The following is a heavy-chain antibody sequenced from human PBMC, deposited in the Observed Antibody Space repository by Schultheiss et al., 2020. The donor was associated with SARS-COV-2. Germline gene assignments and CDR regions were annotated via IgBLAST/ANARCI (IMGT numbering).Heavy chain of an antibody. CDR2: ISVSGAST. CDR1: GFTFSNYA. J-gene: IGHJ4*02. Sequence: GGSLRLSCVASGFTFSNYAMNWVRQPAGKGLEWVSGISVSGASTYYADSVKGRFTISRDNSKNTLYLQMNSLRAEDTAVYYCARGHNYGDYDFDFYFDYWGQGTLVTVSS. CDR3: ARGHNYGDYDFDFYFDY. D-gene: IGHD4-17*01. V-gene: IGHV3-23*01.